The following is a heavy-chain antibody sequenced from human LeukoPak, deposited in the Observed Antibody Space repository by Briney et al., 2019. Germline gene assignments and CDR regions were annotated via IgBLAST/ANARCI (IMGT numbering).Heavy chain of an antibody. D-gene: IGHD3-16*02. CDR3: TRGGGRYHVDY. V-gene: IGHV1-69*13. CDR2: IIPIFGTA. J-gene: IGHJ4*02. Sequence: ASVKVSCKASGYTFTSYGISWVRQAPGQGLEWMGGIIPIFGTANYAQKFQGRVTITADESTSTAYMELSSLRSDDTAIYYCTRGGGRYHVDYWGQGTLVTVSS. CDR1: GYTFTSYG.